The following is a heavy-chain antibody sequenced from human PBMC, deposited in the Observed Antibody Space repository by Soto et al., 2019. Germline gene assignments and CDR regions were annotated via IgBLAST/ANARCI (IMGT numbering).Heavy chain of an antibody. CDR2: IYYSGST. D-gene: IGHD5-12*01. Sequence: WSRNRKHPGKGLEWIGYIYYSGSTYYNPSLKSRVTISVDTSKNQFSLKLGSVTAADTAVYYCARGRGIVATINRSLLFDYWGQGTLVTVSS. CDR3: ARGRGIVATINRSLLFDY. J-gene: IGHJ4*02. V-gene: IGHV4-31*02.